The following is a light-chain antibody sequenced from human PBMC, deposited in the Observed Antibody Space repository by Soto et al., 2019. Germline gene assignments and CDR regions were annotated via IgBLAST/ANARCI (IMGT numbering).Light chain of an antibody. CDR2: AAS. V-gene: IGKV1-6*01. J-gene: IGKJ1*01. CDR3: LQDYDYPRT. CDR1: QGIRDE. Sequence: ALQMTQSPSSLSASVGDRVTITCRASQGIRDELGWYQQKAGKAPNLLISAASRLQSGVPSRFIGRSSRTDFTRPTRSRQPEDFANYYCLQDYDYPRTFGLGTKVELK.